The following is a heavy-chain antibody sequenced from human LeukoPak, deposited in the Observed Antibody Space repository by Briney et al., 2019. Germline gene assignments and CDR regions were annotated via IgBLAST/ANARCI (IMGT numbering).Heavy chain of an antibody. D-gene: IGHD3-10*01. J-gene: IGHJ5*02. V-gene: IGHV3-66*01. CDR3: AKEGTPQVSTWYDL. CDR1: GFSVSNNY. Sequence: GGSLRLSCAASGFSVSNNYMSWVRQAPGKGLEWVSVIYSGGSTFYADSVKGRFTISRDNSKNTLYLQMNSLRAEDTAVYYCAKEGTPQVSTWYDLWGQGTQVIVSS. CDR2: IYSGGST.